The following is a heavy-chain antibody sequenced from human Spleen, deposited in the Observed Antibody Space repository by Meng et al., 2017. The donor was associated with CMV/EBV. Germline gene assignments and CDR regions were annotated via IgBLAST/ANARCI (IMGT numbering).Heavy chain of an antibody. V-gene: IGHV4-39*01. CDR2: IHYSGST. D-gene: IGHD3-3*01. CDR1: GGSISSSSYF. Sequence: SETLSLTCPVSGGSISSSSYFWGWIRQPPGKGLEWIGTIHYSGSTSYNPSLKSRVSISVDTSMNQFSLKLTSVTAADTAVYYCARHTDYDFWSGYPHWFDPWGQGTLVTVSS. CDR3: ARHTDYDFWSGYPHWFDP. J-gene: IGHJ5*02.